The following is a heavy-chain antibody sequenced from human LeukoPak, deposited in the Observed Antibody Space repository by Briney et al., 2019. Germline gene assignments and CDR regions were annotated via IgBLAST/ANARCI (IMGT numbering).Heavy chain of an antibody. Sequence: GGSLRLSCAASGFTFSSYAMSWVRQAPGKGLEWVSAISGSGGSTYYADSVKGRFTISRDNSKNTLYLQMNSLRAEDTAVYYCAKVGWLQSYPYYFDYWGQETLVTVSS. CDR2: ISGSGGST. CDR3: AKVGWLQSYPYYFDY. J-gene: IGHJ4*02. CDR1: GFTFSSYA. D-gene: IGHD5-24*01. V-gene: IGHV3-23*01.